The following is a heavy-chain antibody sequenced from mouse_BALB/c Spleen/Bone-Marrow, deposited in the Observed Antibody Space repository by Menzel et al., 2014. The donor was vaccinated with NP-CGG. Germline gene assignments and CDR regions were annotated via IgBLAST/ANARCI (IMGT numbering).Heavy chain of an antibody. CDR2: IDPANGNT. CDR3: ASYVYGYYFDY. J-gene: IGHJ2*01. CDR1: GFNIKDTY. D-gene: IGHD2-2*01. Sequence: EVQLQQSGAELVKSGASVKLSCTASGFNIKDTYMHWVKQRPEQGLEWIGRIDPANGNTKYDPKFQGKATITADTSSSTAYLQLSSPTSEDTAVYYCASYVYGYYFDYWGQGTTLTVSS. V-gene: IGHV14-3*02.